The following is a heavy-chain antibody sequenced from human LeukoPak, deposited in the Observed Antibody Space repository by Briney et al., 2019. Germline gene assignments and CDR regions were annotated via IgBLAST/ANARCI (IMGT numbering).Heavy chain of an antibody. CDR3: ARELWQQPDY. J-gene: IGHJ4*02. D-gene: IGHD6-13*01. Sequence: GGSLRLSCAASGFTFSDYFMSWIRQAPGKGLEWVAYISGSSGSTDYADSVKGRFTISRDNAKNSLYLQMNSLRAEDTAVYYCARELWQQPDYWGQGTLVTVSS. CDR1: GFTFSDYF. V-gene: IGHV3-11*05. CDR2: ISGSSGST.